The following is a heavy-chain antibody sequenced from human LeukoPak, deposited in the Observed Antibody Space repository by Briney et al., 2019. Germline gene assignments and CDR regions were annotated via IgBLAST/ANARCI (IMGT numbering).Heavy chain of an antibody. CDR1: GFTFNSYS. CDR2: ISISGGNT. V-gene: IGHV3-23*01. J-gene: IGHJ4*02. Sequence: PGGSLRLPCAASGFTFNSYSMNWVRQAPGKGLEWVSSISISGGNTYYADSVKGRFTISRDNSKNTLYLQMNSLRAEDTAVYYCAREVRPNDYWGQGTLVTVSS. D-gene: IGHD6-25*01. CDR3: AREVRPNDY.